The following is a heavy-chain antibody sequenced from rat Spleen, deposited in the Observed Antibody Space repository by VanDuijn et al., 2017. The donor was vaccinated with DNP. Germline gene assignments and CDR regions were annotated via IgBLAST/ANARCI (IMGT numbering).Heavy chain of an antibody. J-gene: IGHJ2*01. CDR3: ARWSDYFDY. CDR1: AYSITTNY. Sequence: EVQLQESGPGLVKPSQSLSLTCSVTAYSITTNYWGWIRKFPGNKMEWVGHINYSGGTSNNPSLQSRISITRDTSKNQFFLQLNSVTTEDTATYYCARWSDYFDYWGQGVMVTVSS. CDR2: INYSGGT. V-gene: IGHV3-1*01.